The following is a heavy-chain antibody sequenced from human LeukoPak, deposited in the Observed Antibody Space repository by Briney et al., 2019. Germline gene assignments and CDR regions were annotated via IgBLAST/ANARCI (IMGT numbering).Heavy chain of an antibody. V-gene: IGHV3-74*01. J-gene: IGHJ4*02. CDR3: ARAGTGFDY. Sequence: GGSLRLSCAASGSTFSSYAMSWVRQAPGKGLVWVSRINSDGSTTTYADSVKGRFTISRDNAKNTLYLQMNSLRAEDTAVYYCARAGTGFDYWGQGTLVTVSS. CDR1: GSTFSSYA. D-gene: IGHD3-10*01. CDR2: INSDGSTT.